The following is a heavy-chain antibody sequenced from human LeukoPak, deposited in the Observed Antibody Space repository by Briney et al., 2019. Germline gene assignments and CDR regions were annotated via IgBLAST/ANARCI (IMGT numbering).Heavy chain of an antibody. Sequence: SCMASGGTFSSYEISWVRQAPGKGLEWVANINQDGSDKYYVDSVKGRFTISRDNAKNSLYLQMNSLRDEDTAVYYCVRPSRSESYSNYWGQGTLVTVSS. CDR1: GGTFSSYE. D-gene: IGHD1-26*01. J-gene: IGHJ4*02. CDR3: VRPSRSESYSNY. CDR2: INQDGSDK. V-gene: IGHV3-7*01.